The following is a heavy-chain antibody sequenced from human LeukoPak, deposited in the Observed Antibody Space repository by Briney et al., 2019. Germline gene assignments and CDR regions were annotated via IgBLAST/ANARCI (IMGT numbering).Heavy chain of an antibody. CDR2: ISYDGSNK. CDR1: GFTFSSYA. Sequence: GRSLRLSCAASGFTFSSYAMHWVRQAPGKGLEWVAVISYDGSNKYYADSVKGRFTISRDNSKNTLYLQMNSLRAEDTAVYYCARDRRVVAYSNFDYWGQGTLVTVSS. J-gene: IGHJ4*02. V-gene: IGHV3-30-3*01. D-gene: IGHD2-15*01. CDR3: ARDRRVVAYSNFDY.